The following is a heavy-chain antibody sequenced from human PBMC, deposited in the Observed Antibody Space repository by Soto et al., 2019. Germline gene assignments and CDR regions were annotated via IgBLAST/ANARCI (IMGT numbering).Heavy chain of an antibody. D-gene: IGHD5-12*01. CDR1: GFTFSSYG. J-gene: IGHJ3*02. CDR3: AKEQGYSGYPPAAFDI. Sequence: GESLKISCAASGFTFSSYGMHWVRQAPGKGLEWVAVISYDGSNKYYADSVKGRFTISRDNSKNTLYLQMNSLRAEDTAVYYCAKEQGYSGYPPAAFDIWGQGTMVTVSS. CDR2: ISYDGSNK. V-gene: IGHV3-30*18.